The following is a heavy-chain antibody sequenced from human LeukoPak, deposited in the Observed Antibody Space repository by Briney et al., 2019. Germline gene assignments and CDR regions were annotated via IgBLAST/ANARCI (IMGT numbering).Heavy chain of an antibody. Sequence: ASVKVSCKASGYTFTSYDINWVRQAPGQGLEWMGWISAYNGNTNYAQNLQGRVTMTTDTSTSTAYMELRSLRSDDTAVYYCARFDTSYYFDYWGQGTLVTVSS. CDR1: GYTFTSYD. V-gene: IGHV1-18*01. CDR3: ARFDTSYYFDY. J-gene: IGHJ4*02. CDR2: ISAYNGNT.